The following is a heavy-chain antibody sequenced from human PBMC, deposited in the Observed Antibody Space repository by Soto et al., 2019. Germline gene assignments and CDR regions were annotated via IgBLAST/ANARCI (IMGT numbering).Heavy chain of an antibody. CDR1: GYTFTSYA. CDR3: ARSTTAGYSSSYDY. Sequence: ASVKVSCKASGYTFTSYAMNWVRQAPGQGLEWMGWINTNTGNPTYAQGFTGRFVFSLDTSVSTAYLQICSLKAEDTAVYYCARSTTAGYSSSYDYWGQGTLVTVS. D-gene: IGHD6-19*01. V-gene: IGHV7-4-1*01. CDR2: INTNTGNP. J-gene: IGHJ4*02.